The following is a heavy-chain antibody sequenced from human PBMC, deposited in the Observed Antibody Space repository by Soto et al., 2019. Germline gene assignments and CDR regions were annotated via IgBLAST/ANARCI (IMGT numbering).Heavy chain of an antibody. D-gene: IGHD3-22*01. CDR1: GFTFSSYS. Sequence: PGGSLRLSCAASGFTFSSYSMNWVRQAPGKGLEWVSYISSSSSTVYYADSVKGRFTISRDNAKNSLYLQMNSLRDGDTAVYYCARDLFPYYYDSSGYYRPVYYGMDVWGQGTTVTVS. J-gene: IGHJ6*02. CDR3: ARDLFPYYYDSSGYYRPVYYGMDV. CDR2: ISSSSSTV. V-gene: IGHV3-48*02.